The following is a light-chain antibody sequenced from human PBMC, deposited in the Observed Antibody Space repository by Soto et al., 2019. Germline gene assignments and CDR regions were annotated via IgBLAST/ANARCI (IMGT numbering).Light chain of an antibody. V-gene: IGKV1-39*01. Sequence: DIQMTQSPSSLSASVGDRVTITCRASQSISSYLNWYQQKPGKAPKLLIYAASSLQSGVPSRFSGSRSCTDFTLTISSLQPEDFATYYCQQSYSTPPETFGQGTKLEIK. CDR1: QSISSY. CDR3: QQSYSTPPET. CDR2: AAS. J-gene: IGKJ2*01.